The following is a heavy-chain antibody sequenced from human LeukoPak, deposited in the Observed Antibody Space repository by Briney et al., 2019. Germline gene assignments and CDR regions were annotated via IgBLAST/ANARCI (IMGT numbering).Heavy chain of an antibody. Sequence: PGGSLRLSCAASGFTFSSYGMHWVRQAPGKGLEWVAVISYDGSNKYYADSVKGRFTISRDNSKNTLYLQMNSLRAEDTAVYYCAMGPMFFFYWGQGTLVTVSS. V-gene: IGHV3-30*03. J-gene: IGHJ4*02. CDR1: GFTFSSYG. D-gene: IGHD3/OR15-3a*01. CDR2: ISYDGSNK. CDR3: AMGPMFFFY.